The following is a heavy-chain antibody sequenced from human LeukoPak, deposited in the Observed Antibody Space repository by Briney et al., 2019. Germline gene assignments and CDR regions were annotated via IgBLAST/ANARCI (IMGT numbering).Heavy chain of an antibody. CDR3: ARADRLHGGPYLIGP. CDR1: GYSLTDYY. Sequence: VASVKVSCKTSGYSLTDYYMHWVRQAPGQGLEWMGWINPYSGGTSSAQKSQGRVTMTRDTSISTVYMQVSWLTSDDTAIYYCARADRLHGGPYLIGPWGQGTLVTVSS. D-gene: IGHD3-16*01. J-gene: IGHJ5*02. V-gene: IGHV1-2*02. CDR2: INPYSGGT.